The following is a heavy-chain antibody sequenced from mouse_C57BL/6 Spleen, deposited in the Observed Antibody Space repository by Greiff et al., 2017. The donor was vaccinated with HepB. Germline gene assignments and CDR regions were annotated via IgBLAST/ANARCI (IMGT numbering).Heavy chain of an antibody. CDR2: IDPETGGT. J-gene: IGHJ4*01. D-gene: IGHD2-5*01. CDR1: GYTFTDYE. CDR3: TRLSTIVRGYYAMDY. Sequence: VQLQQSGAELVRPGASVTLSCKASGYTFTDYEMHWVKQTTVHGLEWIGAIDPETGGTAYNQKFKGKAILTADKSSSTAYMELRSLTSEDSAVYYCTRLSTIVRGYYAMDYWGQGTSVTVSS. V-gene: IGHV1-15*01.